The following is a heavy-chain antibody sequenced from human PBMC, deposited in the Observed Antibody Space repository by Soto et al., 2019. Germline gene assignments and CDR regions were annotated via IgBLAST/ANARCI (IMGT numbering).Heavy chain of an antibody. Sequence: PSETLSLTCTVSGGSISSGGYYWSWIRQHPGKGLEWIGYIYYSGSTYYNPSLKSRVTISVDTSKNQFSLKLSSVTAADTAGYYCASLFWSGYNYYYYYGMDVWGQGTTVTASS. CDR3: ASLFWSGYNYYYYYGMDV. CDR2: IYYSGST. D-gene: IGHD3-3*01. V-gene: IGHV4-31*03. J-gene: IGHJ6*02. CDR1: GGSISSGGYY.